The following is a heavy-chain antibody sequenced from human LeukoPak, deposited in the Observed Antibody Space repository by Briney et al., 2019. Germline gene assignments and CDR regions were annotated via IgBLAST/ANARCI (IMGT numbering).Heavy chain of an antibody. CDR1: GFTFSSYA. CDR3: ARDRDYGDY. J-gene: IGHJ4*02. Sequence: GGSLRLSCAASGFTFSSYAMSWVRQAPGKGLEWVSAISGSGDSTYYADSVKGRFSISRDNSKNALYLQMNSLRAEDTAVYYCARDRDYGDYWGQGTLVTVSS. CDR2: ISGSGDST. V-gene: IGHV3-23*01.